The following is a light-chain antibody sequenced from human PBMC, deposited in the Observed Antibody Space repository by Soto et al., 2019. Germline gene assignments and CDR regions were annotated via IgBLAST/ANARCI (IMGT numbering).Light chain of an antibody. CDR3: QHYGSSRT. CDR2: AAS. Sequence: ETVLTQSPGTLSLSPGERATLSCRASQSAGGTYLAWYQQKPGQAPRLLIYAASYRATGIPDRFSGSGSGTDFTLTISRLEPGDFAVYYCQHYGSSRTFGPGTQVEIK. V-gene: IGKV3-20*01. CDR1: QSAGGTY. J-gene: IGKJ1*01.